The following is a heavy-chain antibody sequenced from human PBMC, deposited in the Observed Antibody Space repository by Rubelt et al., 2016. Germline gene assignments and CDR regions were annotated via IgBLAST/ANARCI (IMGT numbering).Heavy chain of an antibody. Sequence: QAPGKGLEWVAVIWYDGSNKYYADSVKGRFTISRDNSKNTLYLQMNSLRAEDTAVYYCAKDMDMGGIAVDYGMDVWGQGTTVTVSS. CDR3: AKDMDMGGIAVDYGMDV. J-gene: IGHJ6*02. D-gene: IGHD6-19*01. V-gene: IGHV3-33*06. CDR2: IWYDGSNK.